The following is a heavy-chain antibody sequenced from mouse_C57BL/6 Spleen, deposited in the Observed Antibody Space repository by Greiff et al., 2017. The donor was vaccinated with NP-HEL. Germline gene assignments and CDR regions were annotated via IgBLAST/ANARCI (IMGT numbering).Heavy chain of an antibody. CDR2: IYPGNSDT. CDR3: TRVGTPYYSNSGGFAY. Sequence: EVQLQQSGTVLARPGASVKMSCKTSGYTFTSYWMHWVKQRPGQGLAWIGAIYPGNSDTSYNQKFKGKAKLTAVTSASTAYMELSSLTNEDSAVYYCTRVGTPYYSNSGGFAYWGQGTLVTVSA. D-gene: IGHD2-5*01. CDR1: GYTFTSYW. J-gene: IGHJ3*01. V-gene: IGHV1-5*01.